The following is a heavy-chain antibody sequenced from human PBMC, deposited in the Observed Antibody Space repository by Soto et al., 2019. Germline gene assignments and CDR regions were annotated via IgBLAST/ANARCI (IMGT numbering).Heavy chain of an antibody. Sequence: ASVKVSCKASGYTFTGYYMHWVRQAPGQGLEWMGWINPNSGGTNYAQKFQGWVTMTRDTSISTAYMELSRLRSDDTAVYYCARGGDRGYCSGGRCYPLDYWGQGTLVTVSS. D-gene: IGHD2-15*01. J-gene: IGHJ4*02. CDR2: INPNSGGT. CDR1: GYTFTGYY. CDR3: ARGGDRGYCSGGRCYPLDY. V-gene: IGHV1-2*04.